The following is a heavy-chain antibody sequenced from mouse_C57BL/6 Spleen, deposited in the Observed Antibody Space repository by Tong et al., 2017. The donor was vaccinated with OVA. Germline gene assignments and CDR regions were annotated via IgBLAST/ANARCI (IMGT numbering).Heavy chain of an antibody. Sequence: VQLQESGPELVKPGASVKISCKASGYAFSSSWMNWVKQRPGKGLEWIGRIYPGDGDTNYNGKFKGKATLTADKSSSTAYMQLSSLTSEDSAVYYCATGTGTRGYFDYWGQGTTLTVSS. J-gene: IGHJ2*01. CDR3: ATGTGTRGYFDY. CDR2: IYPGDGDT. CDR1: GYAFSSSW. D-gene: IGHD4-1*01. V-gene: IGHV1-82*01.